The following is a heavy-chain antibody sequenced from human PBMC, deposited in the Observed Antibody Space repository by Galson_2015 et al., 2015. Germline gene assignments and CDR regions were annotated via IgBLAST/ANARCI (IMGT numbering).Heavy chain of an antibody. V-gene: IGHV3-33*01. D-gene: IGHD5-18*01. CDR1: GFTFSSYA. CDR3: ARDTDTGLVLTGMDV. CDR2: IWHDGSKR. Sequence: SLRLSCAASGFTFSSYAMHWVRQAPGKGLEWVAAIWHDGSKRYYGDSVKGRFSISRDNSKNILSLQINSLRAEDTAVYYCARDTDTGLVLTGMDVWGQGTTVTVSS. J-gene: IGHJ6*02.